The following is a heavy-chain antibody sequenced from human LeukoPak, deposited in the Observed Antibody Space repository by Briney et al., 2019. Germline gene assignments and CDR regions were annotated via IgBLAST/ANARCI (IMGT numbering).Heavy chain of an antibody. J-gene: IGHJ4*02. Sequence: PSETLSLTCTVSGGSIRSYYWSWIRQPAEKGLEWIGRIYISGSTNYNPSFKSRVTMSVDTSKNQFSLKLSSVTAADTAVYYCARAPEFSSGWLLDYWGQGTLVTVSS. CDR2: IYISGST. D-gene: IGHD6-19*01. CDR3: ARAPEFSSGWLLDY. V-gene: IGHV4-4*07. CDR1: GGSIRSYY.